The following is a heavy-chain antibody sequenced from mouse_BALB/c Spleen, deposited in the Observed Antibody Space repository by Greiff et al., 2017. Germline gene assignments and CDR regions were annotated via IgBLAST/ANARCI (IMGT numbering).Heavy chain of an antibody. CDR1: GFTFSSFG. D-gene: IGHD1-1*01. CDR2: ISSGSSTI. CDR3: ARSGYGSRTLAY. V-gene: IGHV5-17*02. J-gene: IGHJ3*01. Sequence: DVMLVESGGGLVQPGGSRKLSCAASGFTFSSFGMHWVRQAPEKGLEWVAYISSGSSTIYYADTVKGRFTISRDNPKNTLFLQMTSLRSEDTAMYYCARSGYGSRTLAYWGQGTLVTVSA.